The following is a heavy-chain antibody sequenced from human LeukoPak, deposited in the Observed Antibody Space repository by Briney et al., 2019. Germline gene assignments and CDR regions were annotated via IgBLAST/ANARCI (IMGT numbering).Heavy chain of an antibody. D-gene: IGHD3-10*01. CDR3: AKGGITMVRGAETDFDY. V-gene: IGHV3-30*02. J-gene: IGHJ4*02. CDR1: GFTFSSYG. Sequence: GGSLRLSCAASGFTFSSYGMHWVRQAPGKGLEWVAFIRYDGSNKYYADSVKGRFTISRDNSKNTLYLQMNSLRAEDTAVYYCAKGGITMVRGAETDFDYWGQGTLVTVSS. CDR2: IRYDGSNK.